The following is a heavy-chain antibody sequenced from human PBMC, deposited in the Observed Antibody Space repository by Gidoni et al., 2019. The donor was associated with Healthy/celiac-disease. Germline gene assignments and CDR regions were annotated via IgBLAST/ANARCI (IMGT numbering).Heavy chain of an antibody. J-gene: IGHJ4*02. CDR1: GCTFSSYS. Sequence: EVQLVESGGGLVKPGGSLRLSGAASGCTFSSYSMNWVRQAPGKGLELVSSISSSSSYIYYADSVKGRFTISRDNAKNSLYLQMNSLRAEDTAVYYCARETIAAAGSLGEDWGQGTLVTVSS. D-gene: IGHD6-13*01. V-gene: IGHV3-21*01. CDR3: ARETIAAAGSLGED. CDR2: ISSSSSYI.